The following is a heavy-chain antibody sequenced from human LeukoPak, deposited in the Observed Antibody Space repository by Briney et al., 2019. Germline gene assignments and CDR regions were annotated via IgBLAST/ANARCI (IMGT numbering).Heavy chain of an antibody. CDR3: AKDGDPWIFVRLGS. CDR2: VSRSGDKK. D-gene: IGHD3-3*01. CDR1: GFPFSSFE. Sequence: PGGSLRLSCAASGFPFSSFEMHWVRQAPGKGLEWVSYVSRSGDKKYYADSVKGRFTISRDNANNSLYLQMHSLRAEDTAIYYCAKDGDPWIFVRLGSWGQGTLVTVSS. J-gene: IGHJ4*02. V-gene: IGHV3-48*03.